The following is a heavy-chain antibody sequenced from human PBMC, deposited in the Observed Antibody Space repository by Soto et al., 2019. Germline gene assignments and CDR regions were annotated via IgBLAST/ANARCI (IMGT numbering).Heavy chain of an antibody. D-gene: IGHD3-10*01. Sequence: GGSLRLSCAASGFTFSSYWMSWVRQAPGKGLEWVTNIKQDGSEKYYGDSVKGRFTISRDNAKNSLYLQMNSLRAEDTAVYYCARVRSPLMTPWFDPWGQGTLVTVSS. CDR1: GFTFSSYW. CDR3: ARVRSPLMTPWFDP. J-gene: IGHJ5*02. CDR2: IKQDGSEK. V-gene: IGHV3-7*01.